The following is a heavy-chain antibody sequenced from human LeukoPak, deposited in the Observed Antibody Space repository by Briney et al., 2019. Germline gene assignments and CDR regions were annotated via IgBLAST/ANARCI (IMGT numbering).Heavy chain of an antibody. CDR2: IYTSWST. CDR1: GGSISSYY. Sequence: MPSETLSLTCTVSGGSISSYYWSWIRQPAGKGLEWIGRIYTSWSTNYNPSLKSRVTISVDTSKNQFSLKLSSVTAADTAVYYCARAKFSTYYPQGFYFDYWGQGTLVTVSS. V-gene: IGHV4-4*07. D-gene: IGHD3-10*01. CDR3: ARAKFSTYYPQGFYFDY. J-gene: IGHJ4*02.